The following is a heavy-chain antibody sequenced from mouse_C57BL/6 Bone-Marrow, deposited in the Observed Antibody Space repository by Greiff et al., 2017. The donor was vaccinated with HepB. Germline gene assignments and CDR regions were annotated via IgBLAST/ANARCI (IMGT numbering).Heavy chain of an antibody. V-gene: IGHV1-54*01. CDR3: ARYYGSSYWYFDV. CDR1: GYTFTNYL. D-gene: IGHD1-1*01. J-gene: IGHJ1*03. Sequence: VQLQQSGAELVRPGTSVKVSCKASGYTFTNYLIEWVKQRPGQGLEWIGVINPGSGGTNYNEKFKGKVTLTADKSSSTAYMQLSILTSEDSAVYFCARYYGSSYWYFDVWGTGTTVTVSS. CDR2: INPGSGGT.